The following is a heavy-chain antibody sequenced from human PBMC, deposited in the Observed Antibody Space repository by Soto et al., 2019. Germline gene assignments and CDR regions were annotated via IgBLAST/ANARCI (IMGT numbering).Heavy chain of an antibody. Sequence: EVQLVESGGGLVKPGGSLRLSCSASGFAFSSYSMNWVRQAPGQGLQWVSSITSTSSHMYYADSVKGRFTISRDNAKNSLYLQMNSLRVEDTAVFYCARDTRGVVSPYYFDYWGQGTLVTVSS. V-gene: IGHV3-21*01. CDR1: GFAFSSYS. J-gene: IGHJ4*02. CDR3: ARDTRGVVSPYYFDY. D-gene: IGHD2-15*01. CDR2: ITSTSSHM.